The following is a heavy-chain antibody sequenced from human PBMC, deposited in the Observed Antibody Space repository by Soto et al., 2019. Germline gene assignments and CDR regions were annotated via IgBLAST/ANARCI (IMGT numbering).Heavy chain of an antibody. CDR1: GFTFSSYW. V-gene: IGHV3-74*01. J-gene: IGHJ6*03. Sequence: GGSLRLSCAASGFTFSSYWMHWVRQAPGKGLVWVSRINSDGSSTSYADSVKGRFTISRDNAKNTLYLQMNSLRAEDTAVYYCAMSGYDYYYMDVWGKGTTVTVSS. D-gene: IGHD3-3*01. CDR2: INSDGSST. CDR3: AMSGYDYYYMDV.